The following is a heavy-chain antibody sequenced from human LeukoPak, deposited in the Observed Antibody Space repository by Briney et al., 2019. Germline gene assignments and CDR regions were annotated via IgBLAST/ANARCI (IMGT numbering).Heavy chain of an antibody. CDR1: GYTFTGYY. J-gene: IGHJ6*03. D-gene: IGHD2-15*01. V-gene: IGHV1-2*02. CDR3: ARDRGTVVVVAASYYMDV. Sequence: ASVKVSCKASGYTFTGYYMHWVRQAPGQGLEWMGWINPNSGGTNYAQKFQGRVTMTRDTSISTAYMELSRLRSDDTAVYYCARDRGTVVVVAASYYMDVWGKGTTVTVSS. CDR2: INPNSGGT.